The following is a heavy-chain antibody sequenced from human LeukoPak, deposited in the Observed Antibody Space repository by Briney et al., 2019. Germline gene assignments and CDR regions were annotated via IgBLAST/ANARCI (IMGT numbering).Heavy chain of an antibody. CDR3: VRNHYGSGSYHYDY. Sequence: PGGSLRLSCAASGFTFSSYDMHWVRQAPGKGLEWVSAIGTAGDTYYPGSVKGRFTISRENAKNSLYLQMNSLRAGDTAVYYCVRNHYGSGSYHYDYWGQGTLVTVSS. D-gene: IGHD3-10*01. CDR2: IGTAGDT. V-gene: IGHV3-13*01. J-gene: IGHJ4*02. CDR1: GFTFSSYD.